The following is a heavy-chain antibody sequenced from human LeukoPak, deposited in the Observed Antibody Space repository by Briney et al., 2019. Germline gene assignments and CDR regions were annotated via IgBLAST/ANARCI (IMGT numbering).Heavy chain of an antibody. J-gene: IGHJ6*04. CDR2: YYDGGST. CDR1: CGSISSYY. V-gene: IGHV4-59*01. D-gene: IGHD3-9*01. CDR3: ARDIYEILICSIYRMNV. Sequence: SETLSPTCTFACGSISSYYWSWIRLPRGGGLGWSGLYYDGGSTNYTPSLKSQVTISVDTSKNQFSLKLSCVTAADTAVYYCARDIYEILICSIYRMNVWSKGTTVTVPS.